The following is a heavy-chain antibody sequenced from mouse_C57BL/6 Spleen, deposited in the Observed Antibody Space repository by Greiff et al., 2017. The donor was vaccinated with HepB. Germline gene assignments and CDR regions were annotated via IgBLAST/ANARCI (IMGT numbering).Heavy chain of an antibody. CDR1: GYTFTSYT. D-gene: IGHD2-10*01. CDR2: INPSSGYT. CDR3: AGLLRYWYFDV. V-gene: IGHV1-4*01. J-gene: IGHJ1*03. Sequence: VQRVESGAELARPGASVKMSCKASGYTFTSYTMHWVKQRPGQGLEWIGYINPSSGYTKYNQKFKDKATLTADKSSSTAYMQLSSLTSEDSAVYYCAGLLRYWYFDVWGTGTTVTVSS.